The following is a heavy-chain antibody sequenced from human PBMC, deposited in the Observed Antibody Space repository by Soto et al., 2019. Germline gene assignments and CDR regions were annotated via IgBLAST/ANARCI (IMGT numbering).Heavy chain of an antibody. Sequence: PGGSLRLSCAAAGFTFSSYAMHWVRQTPGKGLEWVAVISYDGSNKYYADSVKGRFTISRDNSKNTLYLQMNSLRAEDTAVYYCAKDGYFDGKDYYYGMDVWGQGTTVTVSS. J-gene: IGHJ6*02. V-gene: IGHV3-30*18. CDR2: ISYDGSNK. D-gene: IGHD3-9*01. CDR3: AKDGYFDGKDYYYGMDV. CDR1: GFTFSSYA.